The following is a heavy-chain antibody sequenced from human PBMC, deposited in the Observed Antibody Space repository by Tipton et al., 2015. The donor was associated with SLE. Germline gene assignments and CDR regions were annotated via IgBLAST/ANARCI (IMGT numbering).Heavy chain of an antibody. V-gene: IGHV4-39*07. CDR2: IYHSGST. Sequence: TLSLTCTVSGGSISSSSYYWGWIRQPPGKGLEWIGSIYHSGSTYYNPSLKSRVTISVDTSKNQFSLKLSSVIAADTAVYYCARRATIFGVVTWFDPWGQGTLVTVSS. CDR3: ARRATIFGVVTWFDP. J-gene: IGHJ5*02. CDR1: GGSISSSSYY. D-gene: IGHD3-3*01.